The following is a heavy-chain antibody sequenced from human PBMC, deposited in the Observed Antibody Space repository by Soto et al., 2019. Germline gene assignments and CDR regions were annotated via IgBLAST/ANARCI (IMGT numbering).Heavy chain of an antibody. V-gene: IGHV1-46*02. Sequence: ASVKVSCKASGYNFNKYYVDWVRQAPGQGLEWMGILKPGDGSTTYAQRFQGRVIMTRDTSTSTAYMELRSLRAEDTAVYYCARWMDPDVVSARDSCCQATLVTVSS. J-gene: IGHJ4*02. D-gene: IGHD2-21*01. CDR3: ARWMDPDVVSARDS. CDR1: GYNFNKYY. CDR2: LKPGDGST.